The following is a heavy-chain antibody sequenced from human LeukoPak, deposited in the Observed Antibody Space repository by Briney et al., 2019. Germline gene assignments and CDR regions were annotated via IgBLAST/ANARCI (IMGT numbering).Heavy chain of an antibody. CDR1: GFTLSNYW. J-gene: IGHJ5*02. D-gene: IGHD6-25*01. V-gene: IGHV3-74*03. Sequence: GGSLRLSCAASGFTLSNYWVHWVRHARGRGGVGVSHINSDRIDTTYAASVKRRFTISRDNAKNTLSLQINSLRAEATAVYYCARGGSSRYTISSWGQGTLVTVSS. CDR3: ARGGSSRYTISS. CDR2: INSDRIDT.